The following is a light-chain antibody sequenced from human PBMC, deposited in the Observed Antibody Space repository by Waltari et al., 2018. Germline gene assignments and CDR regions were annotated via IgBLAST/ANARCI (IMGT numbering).Light chain of an antibody. Sequence: QSALTQPASVSGSPGQSITISCTGASNDIGNYNLVSWYQQYPGKAPKLLIYEVTKRPSGVSVRLSGAKSVNTASLTIFGLQADDGADFYCCSYADRVTPWKFGGRTKLTVL. J-gene: IGLJ3*02. V-gene: IGLV2-23*02. CDR1: SNDIGNYNL. CDR2: EVT. CDR3: CSYADRVTPWK.